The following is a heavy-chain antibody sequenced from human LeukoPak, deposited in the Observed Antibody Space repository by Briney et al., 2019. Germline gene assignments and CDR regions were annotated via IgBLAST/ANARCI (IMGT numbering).Heavy chain of an antibody. CDR1: GGSFSGYY. J-gene: IGHJ4*02. CDR3: VRQTRKSYDGTVRGGHFDL. CDR2: INHSGST. Sequence: SETLSLTCAVYGGSFSGYYWSWIRQPPGKGLEWIGEINHSGSTNYNPSLKSRVTISVGTSKNQFSLKLTSVTAADTAVYYCVRQTRKSYDGTVRGGHFDLWGQGALVSVSS. V-gene: IGHV4-34*01. D-gene: IGHD1-7*01.